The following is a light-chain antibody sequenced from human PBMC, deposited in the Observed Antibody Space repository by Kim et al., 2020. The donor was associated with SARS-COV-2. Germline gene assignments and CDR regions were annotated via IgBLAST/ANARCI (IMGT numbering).Light chain of an antibody. CDR1: SSEVGGQNY. V-gene: IGLV2-14*03. CDR3: SSYTTKNTVM. J-gene: IGLJ3*02. Sequence: GQSITISCRGASSEVGGQNYVSWYQQNPGKAPELIIYDVNNRPSGVSDRFSGSRSGNTASLTISGLQAEDEADYYCSSYTTKNTVMFGGGTKVTVL. CDR2: DVN.